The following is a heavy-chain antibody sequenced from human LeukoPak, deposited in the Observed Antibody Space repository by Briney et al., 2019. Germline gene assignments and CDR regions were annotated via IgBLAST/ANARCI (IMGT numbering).Heavy chain of an antibody. Sequence: PGGSLRPSCAASGFTFSSYAMSWVRQAPGKGLEWVSAISGSGGSTYYADSVKGRFTISRDNSKNTLYLQMNSLRAEDTAVYYCAKDQEDKYYYDSSGYDYWGQGTLVTVSS. V-gene: IGHV3-23*01. J-gene: IGHJ4*02. D-gene: IGHD3-22*01. CDR2: ISGSGGST. CDR3: AKDQEDKYYYDSSGYDY. CDR1: GFTFSSYA.